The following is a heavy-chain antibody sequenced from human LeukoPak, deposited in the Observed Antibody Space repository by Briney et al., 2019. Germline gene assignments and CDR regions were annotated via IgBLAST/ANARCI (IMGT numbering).Heavy chain of an antibody. CDR3: ARRAGDYSHPYDY. V-gene: IGHV3-53*01. J-gene: IGHJ4*02. Sequence: GGSLRLSCAASGFTFSSYSMSWVRQAPGKGLEWVSFIYSGGNTHNSDSVKGRFTISRDNSKNTLYLQMNSLRAEDTAVYYCARRAGDYSHPYDYWGQGTLVTVSS. D-gene: IGHD3-22*01. CDR2: IYSGGNT. CDR1: GFTFSSYS.